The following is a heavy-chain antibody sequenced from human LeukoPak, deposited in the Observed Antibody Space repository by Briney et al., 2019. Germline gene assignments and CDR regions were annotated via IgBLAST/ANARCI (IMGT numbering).Heavy chain of an antibody. J-gene: IGHJ4*02. CDR2: ISNDGSKK. CDR3: AKDRYSYAFEYSDS. V-gene: IGHV3-30*18. Sequence: GGSLRLSCAASGFTFSSYGMHWVRQAPGKGLDWVAVISNDGSKKYYADSVKGRFTISRDNSKNTLSLQVSSLRTEGTSVYYCAKDRYSYAFEYSDSWGQGTLVTVSS. CDR1: GFTFSSYG. D-gene: IGHD5-18*01.